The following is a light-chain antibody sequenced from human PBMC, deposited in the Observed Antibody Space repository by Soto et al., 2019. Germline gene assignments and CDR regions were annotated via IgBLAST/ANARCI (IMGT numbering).Light chain of an antibody. V-gene: IGKV1-13*02. Sequence: IQMTQYPSPLSASVGDIVTITCQSRQGIRSALAWYQQKPGKAPKLLIYDASSLESGVPQRFSGSGFGTEFTFTISSLSPDDCGVYRCQYRSNWPRVLTFAGGTKVDIK. CDR1: QGIRSA. CDR3: QYRSNWPRVLT. J-gene: IGKJ4*01. CDR2: DAS.